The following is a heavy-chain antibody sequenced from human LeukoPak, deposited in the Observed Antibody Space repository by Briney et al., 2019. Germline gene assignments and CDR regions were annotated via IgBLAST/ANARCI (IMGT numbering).Heavy chain of an antibody. Sequence: ASVKVSCKASGGTFGSYAITWVRQAPGQGLEWMGWIIPIFGTANYAQKFQGRVTITTDESTSTAYMELSSLRSEDTAVYYCARERTMIVAAFDIWGQGTMVTVSS. CDR2: IIPIFGTA. J-gene: IGHJ3*02. D-gene: IGHD3-22*01. CDR3: ARERTMIVAAFDI. CDR1: GGTFGSYA. V-gene: IGHV1-69*05.